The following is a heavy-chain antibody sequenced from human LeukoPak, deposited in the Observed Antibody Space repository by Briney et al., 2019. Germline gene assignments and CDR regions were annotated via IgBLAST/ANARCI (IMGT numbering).Heavy chain of an antibody. CDR3: ARGQSGGYCTNGVCYMGWFDP. V-gene: IGHV4-34*01. J-gene: IGHJ5*02. CDR1: GGSFSGYY. D-gene: IGHD2-8*01. Sequence: SETLSLTCAVYGGSFSGYYWSWIRQPPGKGLEWIGEINHSGSTNYNPSLKSRVTISVDTSKNQFSLKLSSVTAADTAVYYCARGQSGGYCTNGVCYMGWFDPWGQGTLVTVSS. CDR2: INHSGST.